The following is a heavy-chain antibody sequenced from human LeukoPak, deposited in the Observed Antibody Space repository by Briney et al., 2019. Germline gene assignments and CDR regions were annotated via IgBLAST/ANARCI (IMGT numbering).Heavy chain of an antibody. Sequence: PSETLSLTCTVSGGSISSYYWSWLRQPPGKGLEWIGYIYYSGSTNYNPSLTSRVIISVDTSKSQFSLKLSSVTAADTAVYYCARVGSDYDFWSGYYKGANAFDIWGQGTMVTVSS. J-gene: IGHJ3*02. CDR1: GGSISSYY. D-gene: IGHD3-3*01. CDR3: ARVGSDYDFWSGYYKGANAFDI. V-gene: IGHV4-59*01. CDR2: IYYSGST.